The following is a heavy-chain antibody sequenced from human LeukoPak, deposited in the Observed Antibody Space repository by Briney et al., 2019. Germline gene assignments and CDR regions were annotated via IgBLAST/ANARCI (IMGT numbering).Heavy chain of an antibody. CDR3: ARGYNWNGYYYYMDV. J-gene: IGHJ6*03. CDR1: GYTFTSYG. Sequence: GASVKVSCKASGYTFTSYGISWVRQAPGQGLEWMGWISAYSGNTGYAQKFQGRVTMTRNTSISTAYMELSSLRSEDTAVYYCARGYNWNGYYYYMDVWGKGTTVTISS. V-gene: IGHV1-8*02. D-gene: IGHD1-1*01. CDR2: ISAYSGNT.